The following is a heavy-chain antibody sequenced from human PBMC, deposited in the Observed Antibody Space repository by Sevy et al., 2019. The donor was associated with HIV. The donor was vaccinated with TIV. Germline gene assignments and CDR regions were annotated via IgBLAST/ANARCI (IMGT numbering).Heavy chain of an antibody. CDR1: GFTFSSYA. CDR2: ISYDGSNK. D-gene: IGHD5-18*01. Sequence: GGSLRLSCAASGFTFSSYAMHWVRQAPGKGLEWVAVISYDGSNKYYADSVKGRFTISRDNSKNTLYLQMNSLRAEDTAVYYCARDCATWIHLWLAYYYDGMDVWGQGTTVTVSS. CDR3: ARDCATWIHLWLAYYYDGMDV. J-gene: IGHJ6*02. V-gene: IGHV3-30-3*01.